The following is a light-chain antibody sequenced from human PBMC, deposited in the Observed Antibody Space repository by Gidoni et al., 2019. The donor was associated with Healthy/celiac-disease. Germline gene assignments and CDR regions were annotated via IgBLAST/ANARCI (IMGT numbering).Light chain of an antibody. J-gene: IGKJ4*01. CDR2: GAS. Sequence: SQSVSSSYLAWYQQKPGQAPRLLNYGASSRATGIPDFTLTISRLEPEDFAVYYCQQYGSSPLTFGGGTKVEIK. CDR1: QSVSSSY. V-gene: IGKV3-20*01. CDR3: QQYGSSPLT.